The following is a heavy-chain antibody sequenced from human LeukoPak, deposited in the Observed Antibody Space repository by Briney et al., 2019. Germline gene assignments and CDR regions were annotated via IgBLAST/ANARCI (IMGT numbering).Heavy chain of an antibody. CDR2: ISSSGDST. CDR1: GFTFSSYA. D-gene: IGHD4-11*01. J-gene: IGHJ5*02. CDR3: AKVGTIETTEELNWFDP. V-gene: IGHV3-23*01. Sequence: GGSLRLSCAASGFTFSSYAMIWVRQAPRKGLEWVSIISSSGDSTYYADSVKGRFTFSRDNSKNTLSLQMSSLGADDTAVYYCAKVGTIETTEELNWFDPWGQGTLVTVSS.